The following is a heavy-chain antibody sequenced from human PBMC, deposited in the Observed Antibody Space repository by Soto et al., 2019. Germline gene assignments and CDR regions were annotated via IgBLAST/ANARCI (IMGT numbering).Heavy chain of an antibody. Sequence: QVQLVQSGAEEKKPGSSVKVSCKASGGTFSSYGISWVRQAPGQGLEWMGGIIPIFGTANYAQKFQGRVTITADESTSTAYMELSSLRSEDTAVYYCARAAQPRDYYYGMDVWGQGITVTVSS. CDR1: GGTFSSYG. CDR2: IIPIFGTA. J-gene: IGHJ6*02. CDR3: ARAAQPRDYYYGMDV. V-gene: IGHV1-69*12.